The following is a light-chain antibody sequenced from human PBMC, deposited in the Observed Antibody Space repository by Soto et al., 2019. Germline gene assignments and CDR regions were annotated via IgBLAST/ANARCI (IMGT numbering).Light chain of an antibody. CDR1: QSISSY. CDR2: AAS. Sequence: DIQMTQSPSSLSASVGDRVTITCRASQSISSYLNWYQQKPGQAPKLLIYAASSLQSGVPSRFSGSGSGTDFTLTIISLQPEDFATYYCQESSSTPPTFGQGTKLEIK. V-gene: IGKV1-39*01. J-gene: IGKJ2*01. CDR3: QESSSTPPT.